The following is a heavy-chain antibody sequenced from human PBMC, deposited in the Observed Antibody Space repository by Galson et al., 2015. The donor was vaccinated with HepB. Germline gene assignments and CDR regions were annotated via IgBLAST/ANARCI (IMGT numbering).Heavy chain of an antibody. CDR2: ISSSSSTI. Sequence: SLRLSCAASGFTFSSYSMNWVRQAPGKGLEWVSYISSSSSTIYYADSVKGRFTISRDNAKNSLYLQMNSLRDEDTAVYYCARDQATRDGYNNFDYWGQGTLVTVSS. V-gene: IGHV3-48*02. D-gene: IGHD5-24*01. CDR3: ARDQATRDGYNNFDY. J-gene: IGHJ4*02. CDR1: GFTFSSYS.